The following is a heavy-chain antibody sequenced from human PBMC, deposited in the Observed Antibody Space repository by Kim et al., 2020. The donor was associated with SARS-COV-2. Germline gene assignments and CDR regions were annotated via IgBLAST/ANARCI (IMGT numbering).Heavy chain of an antibody. D-gene: IGHD3-22*01. CDR3: ARVTRNSSGP. V-gene: IGHV1-69*01. J-gene: IGHJ5*02. CDR2: A. Sequence: ANYAQKFQGRVTITADESTSTAYMELSSLRSEDTAVYYCARVTRNSSGPWGQGTLVTVSS.